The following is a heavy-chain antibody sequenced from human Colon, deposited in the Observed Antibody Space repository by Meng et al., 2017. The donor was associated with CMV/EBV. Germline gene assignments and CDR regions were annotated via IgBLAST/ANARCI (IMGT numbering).Heavy chain of an antibody. J-gene: IGHJ3*02. CDR2: IRFDGSTT. CDR1: GFTFSVYG. D-gene: IGHD2-2*02. CDR3: AKDSVPAAIWIDAFDI. Sequence: GGSLRLSCAASGFTFSVYGMHWVRQAPDKGLEWVAFIRFDGSTTYYADSVKGRFTISRDNSKNTVYLQMNSLRAEDTAVYYCAKDSVPAAIWIDAFDIWGQGTMVTVSS. V-gene: IGHV3-30*02.